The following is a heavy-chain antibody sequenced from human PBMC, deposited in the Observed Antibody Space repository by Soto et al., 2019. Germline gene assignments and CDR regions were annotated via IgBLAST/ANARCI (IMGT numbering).Heavy chain of an antibody. Sequence: EVQLVESGGGLVQPGRSLRLSCAASGFTFDDYAMHWVRQAPGKGLEWVSGISWNSGSIGYADSVKGRFTISRDNAKNSLYLQMNSLRAEDTALYYCAKDIHPSYGDYAGVYWGQGTLVTVSS. CDR1: GFTFDDYA. V-gene: IGHV3-9*01. D-gene: IGHD4-17*01. CDR2: ISWNSGSI. CDR3: AKDIHPSYGDYAGVY. J-gene: IGHJ4*02.